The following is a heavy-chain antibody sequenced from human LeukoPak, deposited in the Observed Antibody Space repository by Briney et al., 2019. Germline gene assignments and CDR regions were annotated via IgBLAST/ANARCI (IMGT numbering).Heavy chain of an antibody. CDR2: VSSQGGST. Sequence: GGSLRLSCSASGFTFSSYGMHWVRQAPGKGLEYVSGVSSQGGSTYCADSVKGRFTISRDNSKNTLYLQMSSLRVDDMAVYYCVKNYYGSGTYLEFDYWGQGTLVTVSS. V-gene: IGHV3-64D*06. D-gene: IGHD3-10*01. CDR3: VKNYYGSGTYLEFDY. J-gene: IGHJ4*02. CDR1: GFTFSSYG.